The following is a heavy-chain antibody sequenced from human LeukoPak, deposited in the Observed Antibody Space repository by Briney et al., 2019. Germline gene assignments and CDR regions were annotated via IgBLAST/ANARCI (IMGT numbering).Heavy chain of an antibody. J-gene: IGHJ6*03. V-gene: IGHV4-39*01. Sequence: SETLSLTCTVSGGSIRSTSYYWGWIRQPPGKGLEWIGSIYYSGSTYYNPSLKSRVTISVDTSKNQFSLKLSSVTAADTAVYYCGRLFYDFWSSHYYYYMDVWGKGTTVTVSS. D-gene: IGHD3-3*01. CDR2: IYYSGST. CDR3: GRLFYDFWSSHYYYYMDV. CDR1: GGSIRSTSYY.